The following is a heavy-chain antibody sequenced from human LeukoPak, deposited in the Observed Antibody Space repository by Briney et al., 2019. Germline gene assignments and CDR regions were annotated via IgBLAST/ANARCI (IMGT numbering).Heavy chain of an antibody. D-gene: IGHD5-12*01. J-gene: IGHJ4*02. Sequence: SSETLSLTCTVSGGSISSYYWSWIRQPPGKGLEWIGYIYYSGSTNYNPSLKSRVTISVDTSKNQFSLKLSSVTAADTAVYYCARGEIASGYDWGFDYWGQGTLVTVSS. V-gene: IGHV4-59*01. CDR3: ARGEIASGYDWGFDY. CDR1: GGSISSYY. CDR2: IYYSGST.